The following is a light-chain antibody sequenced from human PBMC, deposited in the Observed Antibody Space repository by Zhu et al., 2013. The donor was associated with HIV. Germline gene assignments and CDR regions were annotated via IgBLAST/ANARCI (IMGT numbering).Light chain of an antibody. CDR2: GAS. CDR1: QSVSSY. J-gene: IGKJ1*01. CDR3: QQYGNSPLT. Sequence: EIVLTQSPATLSLSPGESATLSCRASQSVSSYLAWYQQKPGQAPRLLIYGASGRATGIPDRFSGSGSGTDFTLTISRLEPEDFAVYYCQQYGNSPLTFGQGTKVEVK. V-gene: IGKV3-20*01.